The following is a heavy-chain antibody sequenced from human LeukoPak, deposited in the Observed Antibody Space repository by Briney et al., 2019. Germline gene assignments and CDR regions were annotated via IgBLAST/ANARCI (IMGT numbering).Heavy chain of an antibody. J-gene: IGHJ5*02. CDR2: IIPIFGTA. D-gene: IGHD3-10*01. Sequence: GASVKVSCMASGGTFSSYAISWVRQAPGQGLEWMGGIIPIFGTANYAQKFQGRVTITTDESTSTAYMELSSLRSEDTAVYYCARAAGYYYGSGSEFDPWGQGTLVTVSS. CDR3: ARAAGYYYGSGSEFDP. V-gene: IGHV1-69*05. CDR1: GGTFSSYA.